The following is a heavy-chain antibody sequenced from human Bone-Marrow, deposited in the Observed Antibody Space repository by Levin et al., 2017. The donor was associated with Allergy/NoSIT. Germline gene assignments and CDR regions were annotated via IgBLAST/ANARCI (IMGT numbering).Heavy chain of an antibody. CDR2: ISWNSNDK. D-gene: IGHD3-10*01. CDR3: AKWGRACYGSGCHLGGMDV. Sequence: SLKISCAGSGFIFENYAMHWVRQAPGKGLEWVSGISWNSNDKGYADSVKGRFTISRDNAKNSLYLQMNSLRTEDTALYYCAKWGRACYGSGCHLGGMDVWGQGTTVTVSS. CDR1: GFIFENYA. J-gene: IGHJ6*02. V-gene: IGHV3-9*01.